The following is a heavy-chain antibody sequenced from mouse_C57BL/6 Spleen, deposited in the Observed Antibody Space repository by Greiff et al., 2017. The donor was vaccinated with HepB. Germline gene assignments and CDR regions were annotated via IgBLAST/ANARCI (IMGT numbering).Heavy chain of an antibody. CDR2: IYPGDGDT. CDR1: GYAFSSYW. J-gene: IGHJ3*01. D-gene: IGHD2-4*01. CDR3: ARDDYDVPWFAY. V-gene: IGHV1-80*01. Sequence: VQLQQSGAELVKPGASVKISCKASGYAFSSYWMNWVKQRPGKGLEWIGQIYPGDGDTNYNGKFKGKATLTADKSSSTAYMQLSSLTSEDSAVYFCARDDYDVPWFAYWGQGTLVTVSA.